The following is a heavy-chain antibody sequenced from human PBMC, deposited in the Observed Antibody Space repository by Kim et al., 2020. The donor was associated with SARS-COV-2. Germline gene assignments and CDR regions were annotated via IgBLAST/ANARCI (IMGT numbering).Heavy chain of an antibody. J-gene: IGHJ4*02. V-gene: IGHV1-69*02. D-gene: IGHD5-18*01. Sequence: AQKLQGRVTITADKSTSTAYMELSSLRSEDTAVYYCAWGDSGIQLSSFDYWGQGTLVTVSS. CDR3: AWGDSGIQLSSFDY.